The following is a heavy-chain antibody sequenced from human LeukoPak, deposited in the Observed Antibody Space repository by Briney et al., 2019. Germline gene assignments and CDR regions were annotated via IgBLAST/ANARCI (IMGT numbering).Heavy chain of an antibody. Sequence: GGSLRLSCAASAFTFSSYELNWVRQAPGKGLEWISYISSSGSIINYADSVKGRFTISRDNAKNSLYLQMNSLRAEDTAVYYCARGATRRSSGAFDMWGQGTMVTVSS. CDR2: ISSSGSII. CDR3: ARGATRRSSGAFDM. V-gene: IGHV3-48*03. D-gene: IGHD6-6*01. CDR1: AFTFSSYE. J-gene: IGHJ3*02.